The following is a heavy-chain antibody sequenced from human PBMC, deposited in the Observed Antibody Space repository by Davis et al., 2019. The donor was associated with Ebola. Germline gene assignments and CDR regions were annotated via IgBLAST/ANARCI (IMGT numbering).Heavy chain of an antibody. CDR2: MNPNSGNT. V-gene: IGHV1-8*02. Sequence: AASVKVSCKASGYTFTSYGISWVRQAPGQGLEWMGWMNPNSGNTGYAQKFQGRVTMTRNTSISTAYMELSSLRSEDTAVYYCARGSSSSWYLPLYWGQGTLVTVSS. CDR3: ARGSSSSWYLPLY. J-gene: IGHJ4*02. CDR1: GYTFTSYG. D-gene: IGHD6-13*01.